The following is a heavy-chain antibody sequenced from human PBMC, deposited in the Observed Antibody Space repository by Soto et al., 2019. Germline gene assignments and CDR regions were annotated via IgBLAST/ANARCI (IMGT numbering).Heavy chain of an antibody. J-gene: IGHJ6*02. CDR1: GGTFSSYA. D-gene: IGHD6-6*01. V-gene: IGHV1-69*13. Sequence: SVKVSCKASGGTFSSYAISWVRQAPGQGLEWMGGIIPIFGTANYAQKFQGRVTITADESTSTAYMELSSLRSEDTAVYYCARDRSIAARPNYYYGMDVWGQGTTVTVSS. CDR3: ARDRSIAARPNYYYGMDV. CDR2: IIPIFGTA.